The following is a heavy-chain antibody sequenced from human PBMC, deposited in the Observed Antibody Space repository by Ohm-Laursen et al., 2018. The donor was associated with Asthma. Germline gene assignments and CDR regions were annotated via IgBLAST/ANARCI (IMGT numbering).Heavy chain of an antibody. CDR3: ATAEPGIAVAGTLDY. CDR1: GYTLTELS. V-gene: IGHV1-24*01. J-gene: IGHJ4*02. D-gene: IGHD6-19*01. CDR2: FDPEDDET. Sequence: ASVKVSCKVSGYTLTELSMHWVRQAPGKGLEWMGGFDPEDDETIYAQKFQGRVTMTEDTSTDTAYMELSSLRSEDTAVYYCATAEPGIAVAGTLDYWGQGTLVTVSS.